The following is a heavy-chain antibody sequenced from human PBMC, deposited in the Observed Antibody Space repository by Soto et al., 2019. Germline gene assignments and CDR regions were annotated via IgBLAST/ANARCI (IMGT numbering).Heavy chain of an antibody. D-gene: IGHD1-1*01. V-gene: IGHV4-59*01. J-gene: IGHJ4*02. Sequence: SETLSLTCTVSGDFIWGWIRQSPDKGLEWIGYIYNSGRYNYNPSLESRLTISIDTSKNQFSLRLASVTAADTAVYYCARTLPNRQLFDSWSQGTLVTVSS. CDR1: GDFI. CDR2: IYNSGRY. CDR3: ARTLPNRQLFDS.